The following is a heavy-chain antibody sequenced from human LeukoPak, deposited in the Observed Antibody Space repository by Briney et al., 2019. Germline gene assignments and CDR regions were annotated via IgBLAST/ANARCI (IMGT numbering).Heavy chain of an antibody. CDR1: GGSISSYY. CDR2: IYYSGST. V-gene: IGHV4-59*01. J-gene: IGHJ5*02. Sequence: ASETLSLTCTVSGGSISSYYWSWIRQPPGEGLEWIGYIYYSGSTNYNPSLKSRVTISVDTSKNQFSLKLSSVTAADTAVYYCARVVYTMNWFDPWGQGTLVTVSS. D-gene: IGHD3-3*01. CDR3: ARVVYTMNWFDP.